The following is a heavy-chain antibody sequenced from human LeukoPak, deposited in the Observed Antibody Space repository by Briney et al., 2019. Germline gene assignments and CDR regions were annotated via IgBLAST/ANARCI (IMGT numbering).Heavy chain of an antibody. CDR2: MNPNSGNT. J-gene: IGHJ5*02. V-gene: IGHV1-8*01. D-gene: IGHD3-3*01. CDR1: GYTFTSYD. Sequence: ASVKVSCKASGYTFTSYDINWVRQATGQGLEWMGWMNPNSGNTGYAQKFQGRVTMTRNTSISTAYMELSGLRSEDTAVYYCARGSDYDFWSGYLNWFDPWGQGTLVTVSS. CDR3: ARGSDYDFWSGYLNWFDP.